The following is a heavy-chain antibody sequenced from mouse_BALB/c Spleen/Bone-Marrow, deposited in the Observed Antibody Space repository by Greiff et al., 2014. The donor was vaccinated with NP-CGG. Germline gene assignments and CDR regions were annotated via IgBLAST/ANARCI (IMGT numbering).Heavy chain of an antibody. Sequence: VQLKESGAELVKPGASVKLPCTASGFNIKDTYMHWVKQRPEQGLEWIGRIDPANGNTKYDPKFQDKATITADASSNTAYLQLSSLTSEDTAVYYCANYYYGYYFDYWGQGTTLTVSS. D-gene: IGHD1-1*01. CDR2: IDPANGNT. J-gene: IGHJ2*01. CDR1: GFNIKDTY. V-gene: IGHV14-3*02. CDR3: ANYYYGYYFDY.